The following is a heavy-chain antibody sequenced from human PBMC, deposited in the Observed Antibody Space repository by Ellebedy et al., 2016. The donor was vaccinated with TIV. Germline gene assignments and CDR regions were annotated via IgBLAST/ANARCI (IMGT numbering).Heavy chain of an antibody. V-gene: IGHV4-34*01. CDR3: ARVVVVAATIVGGTDY. D-gene: IGHD2-15*01. CDR2: INHSGST. Sequence: SETLSLTXAAYGGSFSGYYWSWIRQPPGKGLEWIGEINHSGSTNYNPSLKSRVTISVDTSKNQFSLKLSSVTAADTAVYYCARVVVVAATIVGGTDYWGQGTLVTVSS. J-gene: IGHJ4*02. CDR1: GGSFSGYY.